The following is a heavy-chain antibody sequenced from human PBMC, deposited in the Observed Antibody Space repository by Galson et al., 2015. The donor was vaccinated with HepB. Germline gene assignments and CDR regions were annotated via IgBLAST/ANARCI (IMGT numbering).Heavy chain of an antibody. V-gene: IGHV3-30*03. CDR1: GFIFSHFD. J-gene: IGHJ5*02. Sequence: SLRLSCAASGFIFSHFDIHWVRQAPGKGLEWVAIVSYDGSQKHYVDSVKGRFTISRDNSNNMVNLQMNGLRSEDTAVYYCVRGGIYYDSGSFSPFDLWGQGTLVAVSS. CDR2: VSYDGSQK. D-gene: IGHD3-16*01. CDR3: VRGGIYYDSGSFSPFDL.